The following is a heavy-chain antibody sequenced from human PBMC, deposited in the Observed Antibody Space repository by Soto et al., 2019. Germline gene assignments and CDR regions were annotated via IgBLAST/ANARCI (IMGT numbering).Heavy chain of an antibody. J-gene: IGHJ5*02. CDR2: IYHSGTT. CDR1: GFSISSGYF. V-gene: IGHV4-38-2*02. D-gene: IGHD3-22*01. Sequence: SETLSLTCAVSGFSISSGYFWGWIRQPPGKGPEWLGSIYHSGTTYYNPSVKGRVTISVDTSKNQFSLKMSSVTAADTAVYYCARDSSGYHWFDPWGQGTLVTVSS. CDR3: ARDSSGYHWFDP.